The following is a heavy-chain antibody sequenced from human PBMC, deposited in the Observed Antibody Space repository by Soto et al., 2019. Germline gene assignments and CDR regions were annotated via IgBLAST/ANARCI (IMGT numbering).Heavy chain of an antibody. J-gene: IGHJ6*04. Sequence: PGGSLRLSCAASGFTFSGYGMTWVRQAPGKGLEWVSVISVSGDTTYYVDSVKGRFTISRDNSKNTVFLQMNSLRAEDTALYYCAKPNTSGSYPRNYYYGMDVRGKGTTGTVSS. V-gene: IGHV3-23*01. CDR1: GFTFSGYG. CDR2: ISVSGDTT. D-gene: IGHD1-26*01. CDR3: AKPNTSGSYPRNYYYGMDV.